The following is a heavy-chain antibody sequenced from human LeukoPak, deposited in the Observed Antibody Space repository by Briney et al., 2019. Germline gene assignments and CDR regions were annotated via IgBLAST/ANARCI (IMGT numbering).Heavy chain of an antibody. CDR1: GFTFSRYD. Sequence: PGGSLRLSCVASGFTFSRYDMHWVRQAPGKGLEWVAVTAYDGSNEIYADSVKGRFTITRDNSRNTLHLQMNSLRAEDTAVYYCARAAAVTGAFRDNWFDPWGQGTLVTVFS. CDR3: ARAAAVTGAFRDNWFDP. CDR2: TAYDGSNE. V-gene: IGHV3-30-3*01. D-gene: IGHD6-19*01. J-gene: IGHJ5*02.